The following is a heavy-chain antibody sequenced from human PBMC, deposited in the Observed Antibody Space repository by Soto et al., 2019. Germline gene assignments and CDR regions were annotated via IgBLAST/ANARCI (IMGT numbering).Heavy chain of an antibody. J-gene: IGHJ6*02. Sequence: GGSLRLSCAAPEFPFTTYAVSWVRQAPGKGLEWVSTIGANGDTTYYADSVKGRFTISRDNAKNSLYLQMNSLSAEDTAVYYCARGQSNYYYYGMDVWGQGTTVTVSS. CDR1: EFPFTTYA. CDR2: IGANGDTT. CDR3: ARGQSNYYYYGMDV. V-gene: IGHV3-23*01.